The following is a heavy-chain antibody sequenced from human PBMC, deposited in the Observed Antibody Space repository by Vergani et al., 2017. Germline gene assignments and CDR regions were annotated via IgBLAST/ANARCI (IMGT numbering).Heavy chain of an antibody. CDR2: IIPICGTA. V-gene: IGHV1-69*06. J-gene: IGHJ3*02. Sequence: QVQLVQSGAEVKKPGSSVKVSCKASGGTFSSYAISWVRQAPGQGLEWLGGIIPICGTANYAQKFQGRVTITADKSKSTAYMELSSLRSEDTAVYYCARCRRDIVLMVYGDAFDIWGQGTMVTVSS. CDR1: GGTFSSYA. D-gene: IGHD2-8*01. CDR3: ARCRRDIVLMVYGDAFDI.